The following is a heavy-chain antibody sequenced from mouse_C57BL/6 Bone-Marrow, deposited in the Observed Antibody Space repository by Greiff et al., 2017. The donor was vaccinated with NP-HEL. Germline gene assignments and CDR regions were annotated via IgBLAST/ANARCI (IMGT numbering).Heavy chain of an antibody. D-gene: IGHD1-1*01. CDR2: IYPRSGNT. CDR3: ARSDYGSRNDAMDY. V-gene: IGHV1-81*01. Sequence: QVQLKQSGAELARPGASVKLSCKASGYTFTSYGISWVKQRTGQGLEWIGEIYPRSGNTYYNEQFKGKATLTADKSSSTAYMELRSLTSEDSAVYFCARSDYGSRNDAMDYWGQGTSVTVSS. CDR1: GYTFTSYG. J-gene: IGHJ4*01.